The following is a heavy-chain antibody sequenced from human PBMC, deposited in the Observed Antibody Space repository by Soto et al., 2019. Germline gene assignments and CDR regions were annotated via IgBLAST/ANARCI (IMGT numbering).Heavy chain of an antibody. CDR3: SASGYDTFVDY. CDR2: IRSKTNYYAT. Sequence: RLSCAASGFTFSGSATHWVRQASGRGLEWVGRIRSKTNYYATGYAASVKGRFTISRDDSKNTAYLQMDSLKVEDTAVYYCSASGYDTFVDYWGRGTQVTVSS. CDR1: GFTFSGSA. V-gene: IGHV3-73*01. J-gene: IGHJ4*02. D-gene: IGHD5-12*01.